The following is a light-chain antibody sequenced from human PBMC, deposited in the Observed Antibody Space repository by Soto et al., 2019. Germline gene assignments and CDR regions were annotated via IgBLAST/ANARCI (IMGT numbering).Light chain of an antibody. CDR2: DVS. Sequence: QSALTQPASVSGSPGQSITISCTGTSSDVGGYNYVSWYQQQPGKAPKLMIYDVSNRPSGVCNRFSGSKSGTTASLAISGLRAEDEADYYCSSYTSSSTLGVVFGGGTKLTVL. V-gene: IGLV2-14*01. CDR3: SSYTSSSTLGVV. J-gene: IGLJ3*02. CDR1: SSDVGGYNY.